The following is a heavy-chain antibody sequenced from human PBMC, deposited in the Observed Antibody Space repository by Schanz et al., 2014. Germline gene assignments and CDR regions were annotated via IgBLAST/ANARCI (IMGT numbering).Heavy chain of an antibody. CDR2: IWYDGSNK. CDR1: GFIFSSYG. J-gene: IGHJ6*02. D-gene: IGHD3-9*01. V-gene: IGHV3-33*01. CDR3: ARDSGPYYDKSMDV. Sequence: QVQLVESGGGVVQPGRSLRLSCAASGFIFSSYGLHWVRQAPGKGLEWVAFIWYDGSNKYYADSVKGRFTNSRDNSKNTLYLQMNSLRAEDTALYYCARDSGPYYDKSMDVWGQGTTVAVSS.